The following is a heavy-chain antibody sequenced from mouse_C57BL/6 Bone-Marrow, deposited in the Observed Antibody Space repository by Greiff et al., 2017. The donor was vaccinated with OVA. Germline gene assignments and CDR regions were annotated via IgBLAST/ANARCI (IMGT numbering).Heavy chain of an antibody. V-gene: IGHV1-63*01. Sequence: VQLQQSGAELVRPGTSVKMSCKASGYTFTNYWIGWAKQRPGHGLEWIGDIYPGGGYTNYNEKFKGKATLTADKSSSTAYMQFSSLTSEDSAIYYCARSGRTIYCNLFDYWGQGTTLTVSS. J-gene: IGHJ2*01. D-gene: IGHD2-1*01. CDR2: IYPGGGYT. CDR3: ARSGRTIYCNLFDY. CDR1: GYTFTNYW.